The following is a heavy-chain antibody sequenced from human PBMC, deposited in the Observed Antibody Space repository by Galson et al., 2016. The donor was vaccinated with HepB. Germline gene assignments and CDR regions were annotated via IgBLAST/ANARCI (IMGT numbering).Heavy chain of an antibody. D-gene: IGHD3-16*01. J-gene: IGHJ4*02. CDR1: GFSFNTSG. V-gene: IGHV3-23*01. CDR2: ITGSGGAT. Sequence: SLRLSCAASGFSFNTSGMSWVRQSPGRGLEWVSGITGSGGATHYADSVRGRFTISRDNFKNMLYLYMNNVRAGDTAVYYCGKHGGFDYWGQGAPVTVSS. CDR3: GKHGGFDY.